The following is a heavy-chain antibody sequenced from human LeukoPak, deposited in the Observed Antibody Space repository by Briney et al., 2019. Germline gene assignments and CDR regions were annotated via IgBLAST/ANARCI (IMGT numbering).Heavy chain of an antibody. V-gene: IGHV4-4*07. Sequence: SETLSLTCTVSGGSISSYYWSWIRQPAGKGLEWIGRIYTSGSTNYNPSLKSRVTMSVDTSKNQFSLKLSSVTAADTAVYYCARGWVTAAGTGKAWSVPCGQGTLVTVSS. CDR1: GGSISSYY. D-gene: IGHD6-13*01. J-gene: IGHJ5*02. CDR3: ARGWVTAAGTGKAWSVP. CDR2: IYTSGST.